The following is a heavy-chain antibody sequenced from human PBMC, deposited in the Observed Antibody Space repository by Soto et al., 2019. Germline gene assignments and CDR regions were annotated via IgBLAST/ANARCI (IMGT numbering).Heavy chain of an antibody. D-gene: IGHD2-15*01. Sequence: QVQLVESGGGVVQPGRSLRLSCAASGFTFSSYGRHWVRQAPGKGLEWVAVIWYDGTNKYYADSVKGRFTISRDNSKNTLYLQMNSLRAEDTAVYNCARDRGGPPLRYYYGMDVWGQGTTVTVSS. CDR1: GFTFSSYG. CDR3: ARDRGGPPLRYYYGMDV. J-gene: IGHJ6*02. CDR2: IWYDGTNK. V-gene: IGHV3-33*01.